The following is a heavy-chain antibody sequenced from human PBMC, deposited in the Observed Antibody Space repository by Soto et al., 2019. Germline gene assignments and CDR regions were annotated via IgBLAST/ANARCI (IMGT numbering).Heavy chain of an antibody. Sequence: EVQLVESGGGLVQPGGSLRSSFSSSGFTASSKSLTWVPRAPGRGRGGGPLIQGGGSTYYAGSVKGRFIISRDNSENTLFIQMNRLRVEDTAVYYCTRDDVHCSGGRCYGVPMDVWGKGTTVTVSA. D-gene: IGHD2-15*01. V-gene: IGHV3-66*01. CDR1: GFTASSKS. CDR2: IQGGGST. CDR3: TRDDVHCSGGRCYGVPMDV. J-gene: IGHJ6*04.